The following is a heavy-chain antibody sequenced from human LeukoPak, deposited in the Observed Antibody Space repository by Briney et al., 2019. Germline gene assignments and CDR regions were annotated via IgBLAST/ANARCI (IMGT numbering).Heavy chain of an antibody. D-gene: IGHD2-2*01. J-gene: IGHJ4*02. Sequence: SETLSLTCTVSGYSISSGYYWGWIRQPPGKGLEWIGSIYHSGSTYYNPSLKSRVTISVDTSKNQFSLKLSSVTAADTAVYYRARSYASTSSSVGGYWGQGTLVTVSS. CDR1: GYSISSGYY. CDR2: IYHSGST. V-gene: IGHV4-38-2*02. CDR3: ARSYASTSSSVGGY.